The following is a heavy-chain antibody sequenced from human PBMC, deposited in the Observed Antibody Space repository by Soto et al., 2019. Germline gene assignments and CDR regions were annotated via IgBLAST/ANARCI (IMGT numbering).Heavy chain of an antibody. CDR2: INPSGGST. Sequence: QVQLVQSGAEVKKPGASVKVSCKASGYTFTSYYMHWVRQAPGQGLEWMGIINPSGGSTSYAQKFQGRVTMTRDTSTSTVYMELSSLRSEDTAVYYCARGRGIYCSSTSCYDAYYFDYWGQGTLVTVSS. CDR3: ARGRGIYCSSTSCYDAYYFDY. J-gene: IGHJ4*02. V-gene: IGHV1-46*01. D-gene: IGHD2-2*01. CDR1: GYTFTSYY.